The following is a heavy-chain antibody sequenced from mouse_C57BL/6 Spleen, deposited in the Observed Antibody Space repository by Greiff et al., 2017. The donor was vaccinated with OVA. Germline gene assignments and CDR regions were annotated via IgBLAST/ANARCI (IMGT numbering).Heavy chain of an antibody. CDR2: INPSTGGT. V-gene: IGHV1-42*01. J-gene: IGHJ1*03. CDR3: ARGENYGNPYWYFDV. CDR1: GYSFTGYY. D-gene: IGHD2-1*01. Sequence: VQLQQSGPELVKPGASVKISCKASGYSFTGYYMNWVKQSPEKSLEWIGEINPSTGGTTYNQKFKAKATLTVDKSSSTAYMQLKSLTSEDSAVYYCARGENYGNPYWYFDVWGTGTTVTVSS.